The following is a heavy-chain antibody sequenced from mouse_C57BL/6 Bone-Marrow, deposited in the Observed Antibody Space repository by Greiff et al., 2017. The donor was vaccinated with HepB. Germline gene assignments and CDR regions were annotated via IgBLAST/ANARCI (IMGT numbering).Heavy chain of an antibody. CDR2: IRNKANGYTT. J-gene: IGHJ4*01. V-gene: IGHV7-3*01. Sequence: EVQLVESGGGLVQPGGSLSLSCAASGFTFTDYYMSWVRQPPGKALEWLGFIRNKANGYTTEYSAYVKGRFTISRDTSQTILYLQMNALRAEDSATYYGARPSLLRRSYAMDYWGQGTSVTVSS. CDR3: ARPSLLRRSYAMDY. D-gene: IGHD1-1*01. CDR1: GFTFTDYY.